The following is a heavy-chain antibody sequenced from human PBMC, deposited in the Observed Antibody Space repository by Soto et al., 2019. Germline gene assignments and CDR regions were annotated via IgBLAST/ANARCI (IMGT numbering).Heavy chain of an antibody. CDR3: AHLAVSGFDH. CDR2: ISGSGGST. D-gene: IGHD7-27*01. Sequence: SPTLSSTASGSHLSRYPMSGVQQTPGKGLECVSAISGSGGSTYYADSVKGRFTISRDNSKNTLYLQMNSLRAEDTAVYYCAHLAVSGFDHWVQGTLVTVSS. J-gene: IGHJ4*02. V-gene: IGHV3-23*01. CDR1: GSHLSRYP.